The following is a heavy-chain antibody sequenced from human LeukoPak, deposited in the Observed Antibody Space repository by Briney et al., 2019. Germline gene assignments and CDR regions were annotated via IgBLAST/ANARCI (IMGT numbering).Heavy chain of an antibody. J-gene: IGHJ4*02. CDR1: GFTFDNYG. CDR3: AKRLYLDKLPGSLFEQ. D-gene: IGHD1-7*01. Sequence: GGSLRLSCAASGFTFDNYGMSWVRQIPGKGLEWVSAVSGGGVTHYADSVKGRSTVSRDNSRNTSYLQMNSLRLEDTALYYCAKRLYLDKLPGSLFEQWGPGTLVTDSS. V-gene: IGHV3-23*01. CDR2: VSGGGVT.